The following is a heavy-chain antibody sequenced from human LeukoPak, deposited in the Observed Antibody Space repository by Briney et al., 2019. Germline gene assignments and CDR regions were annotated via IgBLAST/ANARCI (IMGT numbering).Heavy chain of an antibody. CDR1: GFTVSSNY. V-gene: IGHV3-66*01. D-gene: IGHD6-13*01. CDR3: ARVTYSRSWSYLGY. CDR2: IYSGGST. J-gene: IGHJ4*02. Sequence: PGGSLRLSCAASGFTVSSNYMSWVRQASGKGLEWVSVIYSGGSTYYADSVRGRFTISRDNSKNTLYLQMNSLRAEDTAVYYCARVTYSRSWSYLGYWGQGTLVTVSS.